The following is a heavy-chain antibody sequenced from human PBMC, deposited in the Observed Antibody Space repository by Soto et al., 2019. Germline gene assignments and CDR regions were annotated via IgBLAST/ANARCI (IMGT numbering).Heavy chain of an antibody. Sequence: QVQLQQWGAGPLRPLETLSLTCGVSGGSFSGYYWAWIRQSPGKGLEWIGEINYRGSVNYNPSLTSRVRISVDTSKNHYSLTLRSVTAADTAVYYCARESHDILTGPPWVWYFDLWGRGTLVTVSS. CDR1: GGSFSGYY. CDR2: INYRGSV. J-gene: IGHJ2*01. D-gene: IGHD3-9*01. CDR3: ARESHDILTGPPWVWYFDL. V-gene: IGHV4-34*01.